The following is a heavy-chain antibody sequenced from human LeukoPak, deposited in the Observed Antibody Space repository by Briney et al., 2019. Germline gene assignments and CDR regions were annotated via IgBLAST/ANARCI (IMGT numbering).Heavy chain of an antibody. J-gene: IGHJ3*02. CDR2: IYSGGST. Sequence: PGGSLRLSCAASGFTASTNYVSWVRQAPGKGLEWVSVIYSGGSTYYADSVKGRFTISRHDSRNTLYLQMNSLRTEDTAVYYCAKGGGWENPAFHIWGQGTMVTVAS. D-gene: IGHD1-26*01. CDR3: AKGGGWENPAFHI. CDR1: GFTASTNY. V-gene: IGHV3-53*04.